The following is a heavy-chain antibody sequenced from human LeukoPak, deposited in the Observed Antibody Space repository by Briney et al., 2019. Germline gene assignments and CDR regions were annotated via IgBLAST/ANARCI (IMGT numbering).Heavy chain of an antibody. D-gene: IGHD2-2*01. Sequence: AGGCLRLSCAASAFTFTNYGMHWVRQAPGKGLEWVAVIWYDGSNQYYADSVKGRFTISRDNSKNTLYLQMDSLRAEDTAVYYCARGYHTVDIWGQGTTVTVSS. CDR3: ARGYHTVDI. V-gene: IGHV3-33*01. J-gene: IGHJ3*02. CDR1: AFTFTNYG. CDR2: IWYDGSNQ.